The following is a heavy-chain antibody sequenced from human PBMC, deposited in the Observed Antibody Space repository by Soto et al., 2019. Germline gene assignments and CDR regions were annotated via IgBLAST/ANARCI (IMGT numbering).Heavy chain of an antibody. J-gene: IGHJ6*03. CDR1: GYTFTSYD. CDR3: ARGPIYRVDIVATIHSYYYYYMDV. CDR2: MNPNSGNT. V-gene: IGHV1-8*01. Sequence: ASVKVSCKASGYTFTSYDINWVRQATGQGLEWMGWMNPNSGNTGYAQKFQGRVTMTRNTSISTAYMELSSLRSEDTAVYYCARGPIYRVDIVATIHSYYYYYMDVWGKGTTVTVSS. D-gene: IGHD5-12*01.